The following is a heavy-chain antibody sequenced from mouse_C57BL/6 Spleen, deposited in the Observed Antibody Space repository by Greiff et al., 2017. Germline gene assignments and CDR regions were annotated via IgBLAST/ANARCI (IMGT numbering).Heavy chain of an antibody. D-gene: IGHD2-5*01. CDR2: INPNNGGT. V-gene: IGHV1-26*01. CDR1: GYTFTDYY. Sequence: VQLQQSGPELVKPGASVKISCKASGYTFTDYYMNWVQQSHGKSLEWIGDINPNNGGTSYNQKFKGKATLTVDKSSSTAYMELRSLTSEDSAVYYCASQAYYSNYGFAYWGQGTLVTVSA. CDR3: ASQAYYSNYGFAY. J-gene: IGHJ3*01.